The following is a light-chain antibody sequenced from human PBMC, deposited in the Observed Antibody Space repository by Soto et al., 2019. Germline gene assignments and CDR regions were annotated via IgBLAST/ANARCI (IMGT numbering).Light chain of an antibody. CDR2: KAS. V-gene: IGKV1-5*03. CDR1: QSISSW. J-gene: IGKJ2*01. CDR3: QQYNSET. Sequence: DIQMTQSPSTLSASVGDRVTITCRASQSISSWLAWYQQKPGKAPKLLIYKASSLESGVPSRFSGSGSGTEFTLTISSLQPDDFATYYCQQYNSETFGQGTKLEIK.